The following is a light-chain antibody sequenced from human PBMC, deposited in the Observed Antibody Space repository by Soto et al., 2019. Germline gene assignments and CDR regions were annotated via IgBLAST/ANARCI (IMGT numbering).Light chain of an antibody. CDR2: GAS. Sequence: EIVLTQSPGTLSLSPGQRATLSCRASQSVSSSYLAWYRQKPSQAPRLLIYGASSRATGIPDRFSGSGSGTGFTLTISRLAPEDFAVYYCQQHGTSPITFGQGTRLEIK. CDR3: QQHGTSPIT. J-gene: IGKJ5*01. CDR1: QSVSSSY. V-gene: IGKV3-20*01.